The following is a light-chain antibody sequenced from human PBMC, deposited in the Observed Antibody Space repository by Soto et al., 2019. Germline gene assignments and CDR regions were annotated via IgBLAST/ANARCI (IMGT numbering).Light chain of an antibody. CDR1: QSVSRSY. CDR2: GAF. Sequence: EIVLTQSPGTPSVSPGARATLSCRASQSVSRSYLAWYQQRPGQAPRLLIYGAFTRATGIPDRFTGSGSGTDFTLTISRLEPEDCAVYFCHQYDNAPQTYGQGTKLEIK. CDR3: HQYDNAPQT. J-gene: IGKJ2*01. V-gene: IGKV3-20*01.